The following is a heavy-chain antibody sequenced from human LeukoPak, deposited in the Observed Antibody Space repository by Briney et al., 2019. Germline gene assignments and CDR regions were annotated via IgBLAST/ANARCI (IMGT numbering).Heavy chain of an antibody. V-gene: IGHV3-7*03. CDR3: AKDNGGGGFDY. Sequence: GGSLRLSCAASKFIFSNYWMSWVRQAPGKGLEWVAYIKKTGSETYYVDSVKGRFTITRDNAKNSLYLQMNSLKAEDTAVYYCAKDNGGGGFDYWGQGTLVTVSS. D-gene: IGHD3-16*01. CDR1: KFIFSNYW. J-gene: IGHJ4*02. CDR2: IKKTGSET.